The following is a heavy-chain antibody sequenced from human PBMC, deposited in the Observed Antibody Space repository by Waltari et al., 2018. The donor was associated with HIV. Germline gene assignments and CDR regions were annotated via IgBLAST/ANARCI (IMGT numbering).Heavy chain of an antibody. V-gene: IGHV4-39*01. Sequence: QLQLQESGPGLVKPSETLSLTCTVSGGSISSSSYYWGWIRQPPGKGLEWIGSIYYSGSTYYNPSLKSRVTISVDTSKNQFSLKLSSVTAADTAVYYCARHERRRVLLRYFQGRVDYWGQGTLVTVSS. CDR1: GGSISSSSYY. CDR2: IYYSGST. J-gene: IGHJ4*02. CDR3: ARHERRRVLLRYFQGRVDY. D-gene: IGHD3-9*01.